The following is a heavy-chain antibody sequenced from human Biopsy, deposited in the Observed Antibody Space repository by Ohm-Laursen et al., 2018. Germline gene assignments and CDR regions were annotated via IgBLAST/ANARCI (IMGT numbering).Heavy chain of an antibody. CDR2: ISVKTGNT. J-gene: IGHJ6*02. V-gene: IGHV1-18*01. D-gene: IGHD3-3*01. CDR3: AREGTSVTFFGKISDYYFDF. CDR1: GYTFTNYA. Sequence: GSSVKVSCKASGYTFTNYAINWVRQAPGQGLEWLGWISVKTGNTNYTQKLQGRVTMTTDTSTNTAYMELRSLRSDDTALYYCAREGTSVTFFGKISDYYFDFWGQGTTVTVSS.